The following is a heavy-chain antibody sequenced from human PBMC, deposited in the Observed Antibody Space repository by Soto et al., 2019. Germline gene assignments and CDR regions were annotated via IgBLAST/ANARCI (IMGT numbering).Heavy chain of an antibody. Sequence: QVQLVQSGAEVQKPGSSVKVSCKASGGTFSSYAISWVRQAPGQGLEWMGGIIPIFGTANYAQKFQGRVTITADESTSTAYMELSSLRSEDTAVYYCARDRHRGIAAAGNYYGMDVWGQGTTVTVSS. CDR1: GGTFSSYA. V-gene: IGHV1-69*01. CDR2: IIPIFGTA. CDR3: ARDRHRGIAAAGNYYGMDV. D-gene: IGHD6-13*01. J-gene: IGHJ6*02.